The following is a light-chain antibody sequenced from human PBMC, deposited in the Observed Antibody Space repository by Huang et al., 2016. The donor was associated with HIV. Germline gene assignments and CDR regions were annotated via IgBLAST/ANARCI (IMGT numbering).Light chain of an antibody. CDR1: QSLLHSNGYNY. V-gene: IGKV2-28*01. CDR3: MQALQTPRT. CDR2: CSS. Sequence: DIVMSQSPLSLPVTPGEPASISCRSSQSLLHSNGYNYLDWYVQKPGQSPQLVIYCSSNRASGVPDRFSGTGSVTHFTLRISRVEAEDVGVYYCMQALQTPRTFGQGTRLEMK. J-gene: IGKJ5*01.